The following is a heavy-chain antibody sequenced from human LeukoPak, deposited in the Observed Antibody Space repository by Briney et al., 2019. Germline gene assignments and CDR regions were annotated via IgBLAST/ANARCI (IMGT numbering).Heavy chain of an antibody. V-gene: IGHV3-23*01. CDR2: LSGSGGST. Sequence: PGGSLRLSCAASGFTFSIYAMSWVRQAPGKGLEWVSALSGSGGSTYYADSVKGRFTISRDNSKNTLYLQMNSLRAEDTAVYYCAKVDLGYYDFWSGYDFDFWGQGTLVTVSS. CDR1: GFTFSIYA. D-gene: IGHD3-3*01. CDR3: AKVDLGYYDFWSGYDFDF. J-gene: IGHJ4*02.